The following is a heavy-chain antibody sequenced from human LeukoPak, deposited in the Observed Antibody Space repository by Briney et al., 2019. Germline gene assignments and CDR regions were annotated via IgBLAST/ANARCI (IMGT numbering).Heavy chain of an antibody. Sequence: GGSLRLSCAASGFTFSGYSMNWVRQAPGKGLEWVSSISSSSSYIYYADSVKGRFTTSRDNAKNSLYLKMNSLRAEDTAVYYCARNVIPGGYSSSWLDYWGQGTLVTVSS. CDR3: ARNVIPGGYSSSWLDY. CDR2: ISSSSSYI. J-gene: IGHJ4*02. CDR1: GFTFSGYS. V-gene: IGHV3-21*01. D-gene: IGHD6-13*01.